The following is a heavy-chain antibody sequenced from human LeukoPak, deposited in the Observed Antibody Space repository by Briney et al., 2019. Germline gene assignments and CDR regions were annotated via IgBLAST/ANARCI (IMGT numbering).Heavy chain of an antibody. D-gene: IGHD6-19*01. V-gene: IGHV3-23*01. Sequence: GGSLRLSCAASGFTFGSCAMTWVRQAPGKGLEWVSTISGSGGTTYYADSVKGRFTISRDNSKNTLYVQMNSLRAEDTAVYYCAKSRSGWPLIDYWGQGTLVTVSS. CDR2: ISGSGGTT. CDR3: AKSRSGWPLIDY. J-gene: IGHJ4*02. CDR1: GFTFGSCA.